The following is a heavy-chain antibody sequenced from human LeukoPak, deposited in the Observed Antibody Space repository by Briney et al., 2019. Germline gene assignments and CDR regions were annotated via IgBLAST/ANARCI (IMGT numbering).Heavy chain of an antibody. CDR1: GGSFSGYY. V-gene: IGHV4-34*01. CDR2: INHSGST. Sequence: PSETLSLTCAVYGGSFSGYYWSWIRQPPGKGLEWIGEINHSGSTNYNPSLKSRVTISVDTSKNQFSLKLSSVTAAGTAVYYCARENMDIHRRDAFDIWGQGTMVTVSS. D-gene: IGHD2/OR15-2a*01. CDR3: ARENMDIHRRDAFDI. J-gene: IGHJ3*02.